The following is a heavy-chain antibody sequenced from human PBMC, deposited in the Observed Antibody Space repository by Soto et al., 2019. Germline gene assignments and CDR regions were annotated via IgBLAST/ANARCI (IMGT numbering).Heavy chain of an antibody. D-gene: IGHD1-26*01. J-gene: IGHJ4*02. V-gene: IGHV3-30*18. CDR1: GFTFSDYA. Sequence: VQLVESGGGVVQPGRSLRLSCAASGFTFSDYAMHWVRQAPGKGLEWVAVVSHDGRNTHYADSVKGRFTISRDSSKNTVSLGMTRLGGGGQGGYYWGKGGGQGVGTSGFNYWGQGALVTVSS. CDR2: VSHDGRNT. CDR3: GKGGGQGVGTSGFNY.